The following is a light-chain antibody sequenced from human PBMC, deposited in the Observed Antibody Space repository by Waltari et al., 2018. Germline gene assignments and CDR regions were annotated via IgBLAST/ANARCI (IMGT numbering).Light chain of an antibody. Sequence: QSVLTQPPSVSAAPGQKVTISCAGSSSNIGNNYVSWYQQLPGTAPKVLIYDNVQRPSGIPDRVSGSKSGTSATLGITGLQTGDEADYYCGTWDSSLTAGHVVFGGGTKLTVL. J-gene: IGLJ2*01. CDR1: SSNIGNNY. CDR3: GTWDSSLTAGHVV. V-gene: IGLV1-51*01. CDR2: DNV.